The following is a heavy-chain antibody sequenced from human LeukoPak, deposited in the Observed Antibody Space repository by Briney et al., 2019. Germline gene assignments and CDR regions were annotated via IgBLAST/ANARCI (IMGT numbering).Heavy chain of an antibody. CDR1: GFTFSDYW. CDR3: VRDDYDFWSGYQRYFEF. D-gene: IGHD3-3*01. J-gene: IGHJ4*02. Sequence: PGGSLRLSCAVSGFTFSDYWMTWVRQAPGKGLEWVANINQDGSEKYYVGSVEGRFTISRDSVKNSLYLQMTSVRADDTAMYYCVRDDYDFWSGYQRYFEFWGQGTLVTVSS. CDR2: INQDGSEK. V-gene: IGHV3-7*01.